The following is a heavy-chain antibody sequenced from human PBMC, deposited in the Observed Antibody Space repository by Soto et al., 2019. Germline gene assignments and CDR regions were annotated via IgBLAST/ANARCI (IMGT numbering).Heavy chain of an antibody. CDR3: AEDTSGYYHYLS. Sequence: GGSLRLSCAASGFSFSDFDMLWVRQTPGKGLEWISHISGGSMNIHYADSVKGRFIISRDNAKSSLYLQMNSLRDDDTAVYYCAEDTSGYYHYLSWGQGTLVTVSS. CDR2: ISGGSMNI. J-gene: IGHJ4*02. D-gene: IGHD3-22*01. V-gene: IGHV3-48*02. CDR1: GFSFSDFD.